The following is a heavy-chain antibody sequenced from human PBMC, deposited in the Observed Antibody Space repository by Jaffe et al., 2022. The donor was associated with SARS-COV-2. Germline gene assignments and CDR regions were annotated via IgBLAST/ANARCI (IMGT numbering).Heavy chain of an antibody. Sequence: QVQLQESGPGLVKPSQTLSLTCTVSGGSISSGSYYWSWIRQPAGKGLEWIGRIYTSGSTNYNPSLKSRVTISVDTSKNQFSLKLSSVTAADTAVYYCARVTVGAMSGWFDPWGQGTLVTVSS. J-gene: IGHJ5*02. CDR2: IYTSGST. V-gene: IGHV4-61*02. D-gene: IGHD1-26*01. CDR3: ARVTVGAMSGWFDP. CDR1: GGSISSGSYY.